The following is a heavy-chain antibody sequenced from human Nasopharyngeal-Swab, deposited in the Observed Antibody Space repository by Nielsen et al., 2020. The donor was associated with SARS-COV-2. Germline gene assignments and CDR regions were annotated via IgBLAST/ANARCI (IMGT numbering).Heavy chain of an antibody. CDR1: GFSFSDYY. CDR3: ARQDVATSP. J-gene: IGHJ5*02. CDR2: ISSSSSTI. V-gene: IGHV3-11*04. Sequence: GESLKISCAASGFSFSDYYMTWIRQAPGKGLEWVSYISSSSSTIYYADSVKGRFTISRDNAKNSLYLQMNSLRDEDTAVYYCARQDVATSPWGQGTLVTVSS. D-gene: IGHD5-12*01.